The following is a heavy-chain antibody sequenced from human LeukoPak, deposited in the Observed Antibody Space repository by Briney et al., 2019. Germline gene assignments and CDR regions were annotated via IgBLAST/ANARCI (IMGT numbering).Heavy chain of an antibody. D-gene: IGHD2-2*01. CDR1: GGSISSGSYY. Sequence: SQTLSLTCTVSGGSISSGSYYWSWIRQPAGKGLEWIGRIYTSGSTNYNPSLKSRVTISVDTSKNQFSLKLSSVTAADTAVYYCARDQIVVVPAVQKYYYYMDVWGKGTTVTISS. J-gene: IGHJ6*03. CDR2: IYTSGST. V-gene: IGHV4-61*02. CDR3: ARDQIVVVPAVQKYYYYMDV.